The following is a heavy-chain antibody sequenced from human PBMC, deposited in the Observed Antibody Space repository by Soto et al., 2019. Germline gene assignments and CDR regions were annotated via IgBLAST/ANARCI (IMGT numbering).Heavy chain of an antibody. CDR1: GFTFSTYG. Sequence: QVQLVESGGGEVQPGRSLTISCAASGFTFSTYGMHWVRQTPGKGLEWVAVISYDGTNKFYSDSVKGRFTISRDNFKNALTLQMTSLRAGDTAVYSCAKDLQSYGDYDYYCYGMDVWGLGTRVTVSS. CDR3: AKDLQSYGDYDYYCYGMDV. D-gene: IGHD4-17*01. J-gene: IGHJ6*02. V-gene: IGHV3-30*18. CDR2: ISYDGTNK.